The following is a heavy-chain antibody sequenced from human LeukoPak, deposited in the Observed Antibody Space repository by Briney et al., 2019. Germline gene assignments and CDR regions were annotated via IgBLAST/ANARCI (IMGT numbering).Heavy chain of an antibody. CDR2: INHSGST. CDR3: ARIIVVVPAAFIDAFDI. Sequence: NTSETLSLTCAVYGGSFSGYYWSWIRQPPGKGLEWIGEINHSGSTNYNPSLKSRVTISVDTSKNQFSLKLSSVTAADTAVYYCARIIVVVPAAFIDAFDIWGQGTMVTVSS. CDR1: GGSFSGYY. V-gene: IGHV4-34*01. J-gene: IGHJ3*02. D-gene: IGHD2-2*01.